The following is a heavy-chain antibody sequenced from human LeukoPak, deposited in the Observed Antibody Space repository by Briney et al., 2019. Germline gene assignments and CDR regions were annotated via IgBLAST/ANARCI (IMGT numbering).Heavy chain of an antibody. J-gene: IGHJ4*02. V-gene: IGHV4-38-2*02. CDR3: ARDPRWELPSYFDY. Sequence: PSQTLSLTCTVSGYSISSGYYWGWIRQPPGKGLEWIGSIYHSGSTYYNPSLKSRVTISVDTSKNQFSLKLSSVTAADTAVYYCARDPRWELPSYFDYWGQGTLVTVSS. D-gene: IGHD1-26*01. CDR2: IYHSGST. CDR1: GYSISSGYY.